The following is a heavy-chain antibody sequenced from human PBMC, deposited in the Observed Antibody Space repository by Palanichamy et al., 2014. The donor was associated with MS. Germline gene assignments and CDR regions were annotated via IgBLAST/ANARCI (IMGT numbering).Heavy chain of an antibody. CDR1: GGSISSCY. Sequence: QVQLQESGPGLVKPSETLSLSCTVSGGSISSCYWSWIRQPPGKGLEWIGYIYYSGSTNYNPSLKSRVAISVDTSKNQFTLKLSAVTAADTAVYYCTRAVAGTMSAFDIWGQGTMVTVSS. D-gene: IGHD6-19*01. CDR2: IYYSGST. J-gene: IGHJ3*02. V-gene: IGHV4-59*01. CDR3: TRAVAGTMSAFDI.